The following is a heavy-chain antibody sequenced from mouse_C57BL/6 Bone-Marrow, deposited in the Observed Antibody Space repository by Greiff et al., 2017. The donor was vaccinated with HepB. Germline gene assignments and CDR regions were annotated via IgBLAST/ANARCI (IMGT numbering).Heavy chain of an antibody. D-gene: IGHD1-1*01. J-gene: IGHJ2*01. Sequence: EVHLVESGAELVRPGASVKLSCTASGFNIKDDYMHWVKQRPEQGLEWIGWIDPENGDTEYASKFQGKATITADTSSNTAYLQLSSLTSEDTAVYYCTTPFITTVVATDYWGQGTTLTVSS. V-gene: IGHV14-4*01. CDR2: IDPENGDT. CDR3: TTPFITTVVATDY. CDR1: GFNIKDDY.